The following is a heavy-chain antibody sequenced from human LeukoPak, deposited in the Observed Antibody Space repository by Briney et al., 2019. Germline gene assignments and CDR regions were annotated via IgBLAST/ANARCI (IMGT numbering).Heavy chain of an antibody. CDR1: GGSISSHY. D-gene: IGHD6-13*01. V-gene: IGHV4-4*07. Sequence: SETLSLTCTVSGGSISSHYWSWIRQPAGKGLEWIGLIYTSGSTNYSPSLKSRVTMSVDTSKNQFSLKVSSVTAADTAVYYCARDGYRSSWVDWGQGTLVTVSS. CDR3: ARDGYRSSWVD. J-gene: IGHJ4*02. CDR2: IYTSGST.